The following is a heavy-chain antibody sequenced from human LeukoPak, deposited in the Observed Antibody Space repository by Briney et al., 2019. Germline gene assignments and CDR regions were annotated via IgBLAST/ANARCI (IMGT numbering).Heavy chain of an antibody. J-gene: IGHJ5*02. Sequence: SETLSLTCTVSGGSISSYYWSWIRQPPGKGLEWIGEINHSGSTNYNPSLKSRVTISVDTSKNQFSLKLSSVTAADTAVYYCARRHSALRYSSGWFWFDPWGQGTLVTVSS. CDR2: INHSGST. V-gene: IGHV4-34*01. CDR3: ARRHSALRYSSGWFWFDP. D-gene: IGHD6-19*01. CDR1: GGSISSYY.